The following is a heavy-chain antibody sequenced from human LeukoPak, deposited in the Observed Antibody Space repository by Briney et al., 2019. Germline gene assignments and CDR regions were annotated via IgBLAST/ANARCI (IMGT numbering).Heavy chain of an antibody. Sequence: GASVKVSCKASGYTFTSYAMNWVRQAPGQGLEWMGWINTNTGNPTYAQGFTGRFVFSLDTSVSTAYLQISSLKAEDTAVYYCAREYYDFWSGYHRRSDIDYWGQGTLVTVSS. CDR3: AREYYDFWSGYHRRSDIDY. CDR1: GYTFTSYA. V-gene: IGHV7-4-1*02. J-gene: IGHJ4*02. CDR2: INTNTGNP. D-gene: IGHD3-3*01.